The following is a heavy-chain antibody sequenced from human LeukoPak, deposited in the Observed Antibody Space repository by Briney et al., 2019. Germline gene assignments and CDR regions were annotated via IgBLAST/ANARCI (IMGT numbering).Heavy chain of an antibody. Sequence: SETLSLTCTVSGGSISSGGYYWSWIRQPPGKGLEWIGYIYHSGSTCYNPSLKSRVTISVDRSKNQFSLKLSSVTAADTAVYYCARVDYGDYSKDFDYWGQGTLVTVSS. J-gene: IGHJ4*02. V-gene: IGHV4-30-2*01. CDR1: GGSISSGGYY. CDR2: IYHSGST. CDR3: ARVDYGDYSKDFDY. D-gene: IGHD4-17*01.